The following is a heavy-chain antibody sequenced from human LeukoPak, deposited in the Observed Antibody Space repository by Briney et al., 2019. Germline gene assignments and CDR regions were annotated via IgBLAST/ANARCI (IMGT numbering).Heavy chain of an antibody. CDR1: GFTFSSYV. CDR3: ARDWVYKIDY. CDR2: ISHDGFI. D-gene: IGHD5-24*01. V-gene: IGHV3-74*01. Sequence: GGSLRLSCEMAGFTFSSYVMHWVRRTPGKGLVWVSRISHDGFISYADSVKGRFTISRDNAKNTLILQTNSPRAEDTAVYYCARDWVYKIDYWGRGTLVTVSS. J-gene: IGHJ4*02.